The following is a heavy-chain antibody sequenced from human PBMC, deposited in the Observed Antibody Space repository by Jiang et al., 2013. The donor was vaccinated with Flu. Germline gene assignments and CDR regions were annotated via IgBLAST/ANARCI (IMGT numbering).Heavy chain of an antibody. D-gene: IGHD4-17*01. CDR3: ATYGDYGV. J-gene: IGHJ4*02. CDR1: GFTFSGSA. Sequence: KLSCAASGFTFSGSAIHWVRQASGKGLEWLGRIRSKADSHATTYAASVKGRFTLSRDDSRDTAYLQMNSLKIEDTAVYYCATYGDYGVWGPGTLVTV. V-gene: IGHV3-73*01. CDR2: IRSKADSHAT.